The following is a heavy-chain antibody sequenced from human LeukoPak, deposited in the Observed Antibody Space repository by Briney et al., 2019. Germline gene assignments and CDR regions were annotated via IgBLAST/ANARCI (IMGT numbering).Heavy chain of an antibody. V-gene: IGHV3-23*01. CDR3: AKYSRPPSIDY. CDR2: ISGSGGTT. J-gene: IGHJ4*02. Sequence: GGSLRLSCAASGFTFNTYAMSWVRQAPGKGLEWVSAISGSGGTTYYADSVKGRFTISRDNPKNTLYLQMNSLRAEDTAVYYCAKYSRPPSIDYWGQGTLVTVSS. CDR1: GFTFNTYA. D-gene: IGHD6-13*01.